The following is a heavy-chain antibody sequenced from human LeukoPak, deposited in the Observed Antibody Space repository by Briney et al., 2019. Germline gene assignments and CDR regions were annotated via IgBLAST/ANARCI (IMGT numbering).Heavy chain of an antibody. CDR1: GFTFITYA. V-gene: IGHV3-53*01. CDR3: SSDLIN. CDR2: IFGVDAT. Sequence: QTGRSLRLSCAASGFTFITYAMHWVRQAPGKGLEWVSVIFGVDATPYADSVKGRFTISRDNSKNTLYLQMNSLTAEDSGVYFCSSDLINWGQGTLVTVSS. J-gene: IGHJ4*02.